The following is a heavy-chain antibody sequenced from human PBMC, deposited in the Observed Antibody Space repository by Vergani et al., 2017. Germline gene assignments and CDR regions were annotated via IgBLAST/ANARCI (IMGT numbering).Heavy chain of an antibody. CDR2: IYWDDDK. D-gene: IGHD5-18*01. CDR3: AHSTRGYSYGIGFDY. J-gene: IGHJ4*02. CDR1: GFSLSNARMG. V-gene: IGHV2-5*02. Sequence: QVTLKESGPVLVKPTETLTLTCAVSGFSLSNARMGVGWIRQPPGKALEWLALIYWDDDKRYSPSLKSRLTITKDTSKNQVVLTMTNMDPVDTATYYCAHSTRGYSYGIGFDYWGQGTLVTVSS.